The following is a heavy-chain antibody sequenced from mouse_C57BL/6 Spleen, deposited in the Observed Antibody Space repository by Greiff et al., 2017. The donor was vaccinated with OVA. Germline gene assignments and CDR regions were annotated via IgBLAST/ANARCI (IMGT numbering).Heavy chain of an antibody. D-gene: IGHD1-1*01. Sequence: QVQLQQPGAELVRPGSSVKLSCKASGYTFTSYWMHWVKQRPIQGLEWIGNIDPSDSDTHYNQKFKDKATLTVDKSSSTAYMQLSSLTSEDSAVYYCARGTVVRAMDYWGQGTSVTVSS. V-gene: IGHV1-52*01. CDR3: ARGTVVRAMDY. CDR1: GYTFTSYW. CDR2: IDPSDSDT. J-gene: IGHJ4*01.